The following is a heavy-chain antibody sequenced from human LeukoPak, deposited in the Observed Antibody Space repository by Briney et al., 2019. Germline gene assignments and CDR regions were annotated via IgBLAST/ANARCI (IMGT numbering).Heavy chain of an antibody. CDR2: IIPILGIA. J-gene: IGHJ4*02. CDR1: GGTFSSYA. V-gene: IGHV1-69*04. Sequence: GASVKVSCKASGGTFSSYAISWVRQAPGQGLEWMGRIIPILGIANYAQKFQGRVTITADKSTSTAYMELSSLRSEDTAVYYCARDMVRGVLFDYWGQGTLVTVSS. CDR3: ARDMVRGVLFDY. D-gene: IGHD3-10*01.